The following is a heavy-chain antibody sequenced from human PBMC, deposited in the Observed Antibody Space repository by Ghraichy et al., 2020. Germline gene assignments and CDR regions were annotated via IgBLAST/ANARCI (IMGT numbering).Heavy chain of an antibody. CDR3: ARESYDSSGYYSSALFDY. V-gene: IGHV4-59*01. D-gene: IGHD3-22*01. J-gene: IGHJ4*02. CDR2: IYYSGRT. Sequence: SETLSLTCTVSGGSISSYYWSWIRQPPGKGLEWIGYIYYSGRTSYHPSLKSRVTISVDTSKNQFSLKLSSVTAADPAVYYWARESYDSSGYYSSALFDYWGQGTLVTVSS. CDR1: GGSISSYY.